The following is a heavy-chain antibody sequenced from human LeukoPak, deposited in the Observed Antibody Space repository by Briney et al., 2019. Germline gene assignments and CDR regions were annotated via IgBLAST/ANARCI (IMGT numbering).Heavy chain of an antibody. CDR2: INPNSGGT. Sequence: ASVKVSCKASGYTFTGYYMHWVRQAPGQGLEWMGWINPNSGGTNYAQKFQGRVTMTRDTSISTAYMELSRLRSDDTAVYYCARGMDYCGSGSYFPVTRWFDPWGQGTLVTVSS. CDR3: ARGMDYCGSGSYFPVTRWFDP. CDR1: GYTFTGYY. V-gene: IGHV1-2*02. D-gene: IGHD3-10*01. J-gene: IGHJ5*02.